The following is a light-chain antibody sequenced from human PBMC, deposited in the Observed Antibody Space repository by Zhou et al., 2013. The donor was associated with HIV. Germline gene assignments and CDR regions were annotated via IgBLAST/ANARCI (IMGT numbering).Light chain of an antibody. CDR2: GAS. Sequence: DIQMTQSPSSLSASVGDRVTITCRASQNIDNYLNWFQQKPGKAPKLLIYGASTLQSGVPSRFSGSGYGADFTLTINSLQPEDFATYFCQQSYSVPPTFGQGTKLE. J-gene: IGKJ2*01. CDR1: QNIDNY. V-gene: IGKV1-39*01. CDR3: QQSYSVPPT.